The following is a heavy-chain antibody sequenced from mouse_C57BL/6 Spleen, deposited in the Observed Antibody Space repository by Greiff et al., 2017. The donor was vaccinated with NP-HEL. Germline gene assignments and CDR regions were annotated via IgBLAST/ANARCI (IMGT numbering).Heavy chain of an antibody. Sequence: DVKLVESGGGLVKPGGSLKLSCAASGFTFSDYGMHWVRQAPEKGLEWVAYISSGSSTIYYADTVKGRFTISRDNAKNTLFLQMTSLRSEDTAMYYCARSGLRLYYAMDYWGQGTSVTVSS. CDR1: GFTFSDYG. D-gene: IGHD2-4*01. V-gene: IGHV5-17*01. J-gene: IGHJ4*01. CDR3: ARSGLRLYYAMDY. CDR2: ISSGSSTI.